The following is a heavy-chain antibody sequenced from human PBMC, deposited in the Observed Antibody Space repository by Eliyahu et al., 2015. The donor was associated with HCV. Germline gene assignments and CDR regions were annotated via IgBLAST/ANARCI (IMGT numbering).Heavy chain of an antibody. J-gene: IGHJ3*02. CDR3: ARDATTYYDFWSGYYTGHAFDI. CDR2: ISSSSSYI. Sequence: EVQLVESGGGLVKPGGSLRLXCAASGFTFSSYSMNWXRQAPGKGLEWVSSISSSSSYIYYADSVKGRFTISRDNAKNSLYLQMNSLRAEDTAVYYCARDATTYYDFWSGYYTGHAFDIWGQGTMVTVSS. V-gene: IGHV3-21*01. D-gene: IGHD3-3*01. CDR1: GFTFSSYS.